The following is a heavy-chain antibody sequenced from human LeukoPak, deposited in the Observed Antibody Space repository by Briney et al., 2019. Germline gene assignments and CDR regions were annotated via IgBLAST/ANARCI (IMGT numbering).Heavy chain of an antibody. V-gene: IGHV3-9*01. Sequence: GGSLRLSCAASGFTFDDYAMHWVRQAPGKGLEWVSGISWNSGSIGYADSVKGRFTISRDNAKNSLYLQMNSLRAEDTALYYCAKMVSRYCSSTSCGEFDYWGQGTLVTVSS. CDR2: ISWNSGSI. CDR1: GFTFDDYA. D-gene: IGHD2-2*01. J-gene: IGHJ4*02. CDR3: AKMVSRYCSSTSCGEFDY.